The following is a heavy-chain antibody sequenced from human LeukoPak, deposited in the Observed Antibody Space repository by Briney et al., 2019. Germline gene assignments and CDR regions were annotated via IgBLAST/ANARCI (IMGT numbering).Heavy chain of an antibody. CDR1: GFTVSSSY. CDR3: AREFCPRGKCVFDI. D-gene: IGHD3-16*01. V-gene: IGHV3-53*01. J-gene: IGHJ3*02. CDR2: IYSGGST. Sequence: SGGSLRLSCAASGFTVSSSYMTWVRQAPGKGLEWVSLIYSGGSTYYADSVKGRFTISRDNSKNTVFLQMNSLRVEDTAVYYCAREFCPRGKCVFDIWGQGTMVTVSS.